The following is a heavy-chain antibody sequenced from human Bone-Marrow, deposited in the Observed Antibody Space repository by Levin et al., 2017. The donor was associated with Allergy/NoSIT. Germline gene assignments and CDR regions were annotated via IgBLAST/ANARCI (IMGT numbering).Heavy chain of an antibody. CDR2: ISHDESNT. CDR1: GFTLSDYG. Sequence: PGGSLRLSCAASGFTLSDYGMHWVRQAPGKGLEWVAVISHDESNTYYADSVKGRFTISRDSSKNTLYLQMNSLRPDDTAVYYCAKGRWGGTYPHDAFDIWGQGTM. V-gene: IGHV3-30*18. D-gene: IGHD1-26*01. J-gene: IGHJ3*02. CDR3: AKGRWGGTYPHDAFDI.